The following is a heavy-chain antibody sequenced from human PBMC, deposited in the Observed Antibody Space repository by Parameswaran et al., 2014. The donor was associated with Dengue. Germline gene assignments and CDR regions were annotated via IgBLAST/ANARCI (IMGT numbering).Heavy chain of an antibody. CDR2: TKNKANRYTT. V-gene: IGHV3-72*01. Sequence: VRQAPGKGLEWVGRTKNKANRYTTKYAASVKGRFTISRDDSQNSVYLQMNSLKTEDTAVYYCVRLEYFGSYSSLEAWGQGTLVTVSS. CDR3: VRLEYFGSYSSLEA. J-gene: IGHJ4*02. D-gene: IGHD1-26*01.